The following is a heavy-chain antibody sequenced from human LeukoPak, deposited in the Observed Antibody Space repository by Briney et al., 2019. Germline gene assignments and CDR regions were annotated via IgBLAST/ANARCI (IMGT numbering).Heavy chain of an antibody. CDR2: FYFTGST. CDR3: ARVIGLTMIVVVYYWFDP. D-gene: IGHD3-22*01. V-gene: IGHV4-30-4*07. J-gene: IGHJ5*02. Sequence: SETLSLTCAVSGGSISSGGYSWSWIRQPPGKGLEWIGYFYFTGSTYYNPSLKSRIAISLDTSKNQFSLKLSSVTAADTAVYYCARVIGLTMIVVVYYWFDPWGQGTLVTVSS. CDR1: GGSISSGGYS.